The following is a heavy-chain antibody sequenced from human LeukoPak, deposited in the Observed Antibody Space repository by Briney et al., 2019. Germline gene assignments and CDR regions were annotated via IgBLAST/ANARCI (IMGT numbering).Heavy chain of an antibody. CDR1: GFTFSSYS. CDR3: ARGFVDTAMVAY. D-gene: IGHD5-18*01. CDR2: ISSSRSTI. Sequence: GGSLRLSCAASGFTFSSYSMNWVRQAPGKGLEWVSYISSSRSTIYYADSVKGRFTISRDNAKNSLYLQMNSLRAEDTAVYYCARGFVDTAMVAYWGQGTLVTVSS. J-gene: IGHJ4*02. V-gene: IGHV3-48*01.